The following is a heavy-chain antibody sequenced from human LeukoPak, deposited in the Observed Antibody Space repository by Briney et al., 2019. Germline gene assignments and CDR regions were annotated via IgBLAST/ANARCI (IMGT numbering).Heavy chain of an antibody. CDR2: IRYDGSNK. CDR1: GFTFSSYG. Sequence: GGSLRLSCAASGFTFSSYGMHWVRQAPGKGLEWVAFIRYDGSNKYYADSVKGRFTISRDNAKNSLYLQMNSLRAEDTAVYYCARDLSVAGVFDYWGQGTLVTVSS. J-gene: IGHJ4*02. CDR3: ARDLSVAGVFDY. V-gene: IGHV3-30*02. D-gene: IGHD6-19*01.